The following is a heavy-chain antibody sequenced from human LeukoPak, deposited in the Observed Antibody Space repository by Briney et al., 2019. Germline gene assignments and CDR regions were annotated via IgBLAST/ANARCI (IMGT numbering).Heavy chain of an antibody. CDR3: ARDQGGTIGLYHYYYMDV. V-gene: IGHV3-21*01. Sequence: GGSPRLSCAASGFTFSSYSMSWVRQAPGKGLEWVSSISSSSNYIYYADSLKGRFTISRDNAKNSLYLQMNSLRAEDTAVYYCARDQGGTIGLYHYYYMDVWGKGTTVTVSS. J-gene: IGHJ6*03. D-gene: IGHD1-7*01. CDR1: GFTFSSYS. CDR2: ISSSSNYI.